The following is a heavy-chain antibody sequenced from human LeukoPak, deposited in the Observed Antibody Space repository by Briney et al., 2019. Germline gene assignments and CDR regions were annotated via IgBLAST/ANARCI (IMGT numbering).Heavy chain of an antibody. J-gene: IGHJ5*02. CDR2: IYYSGST. Sequence: SETLSLTCTVSGGSISSYYWSWIRQPPGKRLEWIGYIYYSGSTNYNPSLKSRVTISVDTSKNQSSLKLSSVTAADTAVYYCARSTRYNYDFWSGYNWFDPWGQGTLVTVSS. D-gene: IGHD3-3*01. CDR1: GGSISSYY. V-gene: IGHV4-59*01. CDR3: ARSTRYNYDFWSGYNWFDP.